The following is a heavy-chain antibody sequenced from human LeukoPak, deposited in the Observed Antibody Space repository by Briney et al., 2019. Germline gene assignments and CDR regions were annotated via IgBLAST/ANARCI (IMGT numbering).Heavy chain of an antibody. D-gene: IGHD6-19*01. V-gene: IGHV4-4*09. J-gene: IGHJ6*03. Sequence: RPSETLSLTCTVSGGSISSYFWSWIRQSPSKGLEWIGYIYTRGSTNYNPSLKSRVTISVDTSTNEFSLKLSSVTAADTAVYYCARHAGYSSRSEPYYYMDVWGKGTTVTVSS. CDR2: IYTRGST. CDR3: ARHAGYSSRSEPYYYMDV. CDR1: GGSISSYF.